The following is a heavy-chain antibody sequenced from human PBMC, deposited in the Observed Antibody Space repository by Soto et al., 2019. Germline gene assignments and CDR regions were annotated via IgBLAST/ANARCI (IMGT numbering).Heavy chain of an antibody. Sequence: SETLSLTCTVSGASISRGNCHWTWVPQPPEKRLEWIGYIYSSGDTYYNRSLMRRLNISIDTSTDQFFLSLTTATVADSAAYSWARARGGIGAHYYGMDRWGQGTTVSVSS. CDR3: ARARGGIGAHYYGMDR. D-gene: IGHD3-16*02. CDR2: IYSSGDT. V-gene: IGHV4-30-4*01. CDR1: GASISRGNCH. J-gene: IGHJ6*02.